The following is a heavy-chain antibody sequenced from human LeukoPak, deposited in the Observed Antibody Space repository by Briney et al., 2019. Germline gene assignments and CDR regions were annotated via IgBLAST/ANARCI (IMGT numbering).Heavy chain of an antibody. Sequence: SVKVSCKASGGTFSSYAISWVRQAPGQGLEWMGRIIPILGIANYARKFQGRVTITADKSTSTAYMELSSLRSEDTAVYYCARAYYYDSSGYLFDYWGQGTLVTVSS. CDR2: IIPILGIA. CDR3: ARAYYYDSSGYLFDY. CDR1: GGTFSSYA. D-gene: IGHD3-22*01. V-gene: IGHV1-69*04. J-gene: IGHJ4*02.